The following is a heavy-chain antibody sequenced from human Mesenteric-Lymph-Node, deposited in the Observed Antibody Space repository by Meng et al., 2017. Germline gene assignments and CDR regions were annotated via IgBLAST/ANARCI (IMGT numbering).Heavy chain of an antibody. CDR3: ARDGYNFGQGYGMDV. Sequence: GSLRLSCAVYGGSSSGYYWSWIRQPPGKGLEWIGEINHSGSTNYNPSLKSRVTISVDTSKNQFSLKLSSVTAADTAVYYCARDGYNFGQGYGMDVWGQGTTVTVSS. CDR2: INHSGST. J-gene: IGHJ6*02. D-gene: IGHD5-24*01. V-gene: IGHV4-34*01. CDR1: GGSSSGYY.